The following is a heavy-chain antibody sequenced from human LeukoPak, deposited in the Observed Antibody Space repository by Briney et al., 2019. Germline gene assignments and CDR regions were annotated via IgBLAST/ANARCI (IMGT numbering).Heavy chain of an antibody. V-gene: IGHV4-39*01. J-gene: IGHJ4*02. CDR3: ARTQLWFGEAYFDY. D-gene: IGHD3-10*01. CDR2: IYYSGST. Sequence: PSETLSLTCTVSGGSISSGGYYWSWIRQPPGKGLEWIGSIYYSGSTYYNPSLKSRVTISVDTSKNQFSLKLSSVTAADTAVYYCARTQLWFGEAYFDYWGQGTLVTVSS. CDR1: GGSISSGGYY.